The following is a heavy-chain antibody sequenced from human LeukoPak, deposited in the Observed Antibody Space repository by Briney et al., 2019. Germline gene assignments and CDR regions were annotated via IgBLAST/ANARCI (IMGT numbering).Heavy chain of an antibody. CDR2: ISGYNGNT. Sequence: ASVKVSCKASGYTFTSYGISWVRQAPGQGPEWMGWISGYNGNTNYAQKLQGRVTMTTDTSTTTVHMELRSLRSDDTAVYYCAREETLVVPSASPVYYYYGMDVWGQGTTVTVSS. CDR3: AREETLVVPSASPVYYYYGMDV. V-gene: IGHV1-18*01. D-gene: IGHD2-2*01. J-gene: IGHJ6*02. CDR1: GYTFTSYG.